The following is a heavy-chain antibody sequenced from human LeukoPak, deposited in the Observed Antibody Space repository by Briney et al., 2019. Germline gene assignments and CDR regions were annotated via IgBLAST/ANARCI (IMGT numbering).Heavy chain of an antibody. CDR2: IIPIFGTA. CDR1: GGTFSSYA. Sequence: SVKVSCKASGGTFSSYAISWVRQAPGQGLEWMGGIIPIFGTANYAQKFQGRVTMTTDTSTSTAYMELRSLRSDDTAFYYCARGGMSFFFEWLYDYWGQGTLVTVSS. J-gene: IGHJ4*02. D-gene: IGHD3-3*01. CDR3: ARGGMSFFFEWLYDY. V-gene: IGHV1-69*05.